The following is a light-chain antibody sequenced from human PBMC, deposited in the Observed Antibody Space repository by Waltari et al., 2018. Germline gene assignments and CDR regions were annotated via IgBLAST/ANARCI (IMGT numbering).Light chain of an antibody. CDR2: AAS. J-gene: IGKJ3*01. Sequence: DIQMTQSPSSLSASVGDRVTITCRASQSISNSLNWYQQKPGKAPKLLIYAASSLQSGVPSRFSGSGSGTDFTLTISSLQPEDSATYYCLQTYSTPFFGPGTKVEIK. CDR3: LQTYSTPF. V-gene: IGKV1-39*01. CDR1: QSISNS.